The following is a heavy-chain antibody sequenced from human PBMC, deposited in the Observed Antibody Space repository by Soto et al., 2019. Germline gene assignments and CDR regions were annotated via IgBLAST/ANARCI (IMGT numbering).Heavy chain of an antibody. J-gene: IGHJ4*02. D-gene: IGHD1-26*01. CDR2: IYYSGST. Sequence: QVQLQESGPGLVKPSETLSLTCTVSGGSISSYYWSWIRQPPGKGLEWLGYIYYSGSTNYHPSLKSRVTISLATSKNRFSLKLTSVTAAHTAVYYCARRYSGNFDYWCQGTLVTVSS. V-gene: IGHV4-59*01. CDR1: GGSISSYY. CDR3: ARRYSGNFDY.